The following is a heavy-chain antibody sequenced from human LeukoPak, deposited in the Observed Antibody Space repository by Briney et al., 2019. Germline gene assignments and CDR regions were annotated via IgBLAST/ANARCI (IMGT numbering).Heavy chain of an antibody. V-gene: IGHV5-51*01. Sequence: AGESLKISCKASGYSFTTYWIGWVRQVPGKGLEWVGIIYPADSTAKYSPSFQGQVTISVDKSISTAYLQWSRLEASDTAVYYCARQLRYYYDSSGYIDYWGQGTLVTVSS. J-gene: IGHJ4*02. CDR3: ARQLRYYYDSSGYIDY. CDR2: IYPADSTA. CDR1: GYSFTTYW. D-gene: IGHD3-22*01.